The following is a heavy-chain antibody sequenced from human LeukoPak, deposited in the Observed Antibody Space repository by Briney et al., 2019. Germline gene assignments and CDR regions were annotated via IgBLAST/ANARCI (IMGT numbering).Heavy chain of an antibody. CDR1: GYTFTNSW. Sequence: GESLKISCKGSGYTFTNSWIGWVRQISGKGLELMGIINPTNSEVRYSPSFQALVTISVDKSISAAYLQWSSLQASDTALYYCARRSYCYSTSCYGYWFDSWGQGTPVTVSS. CDR2: INPTNSEV. V-gene: IGHV5-51*01. J-gene: IGHJ5*01. CDR3: ARRSYCYSTSCYGYWFDS. D-gene: IGHD2-2*01.